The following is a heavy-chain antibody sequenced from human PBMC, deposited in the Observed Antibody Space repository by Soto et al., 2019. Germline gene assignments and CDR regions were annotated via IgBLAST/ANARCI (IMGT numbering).Heavy chain of an antibody. V-gene: IGHV4-59*08. CDR2: IYYSGST. CDR1: GGSISSYY. D-gene: IGHD5-18*01. CDR3: ARRYGSCVDY. Sequence: PSETLSLTCTVSGGSISSYYWSWIRQPPGKGLEWIGYIYYSGSTNYNPSLKSRVTISVDTSKNQFSLKLSSVTVADTDVYYCARRYGSCVDYWGQGTLVTVSS. J-gene: IGHJ4*02.